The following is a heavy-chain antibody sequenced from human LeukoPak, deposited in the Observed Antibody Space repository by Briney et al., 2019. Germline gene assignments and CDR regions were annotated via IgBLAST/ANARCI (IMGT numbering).Heavy chain of an antibody. Sequence: TSETLSLTCTVSGGSISSYYWSWIRQPPGKGLEWIGYIYYSGSTNYNPSLKSRVTISVDTSKNQFSLKVNSVTAADTAMYYCARGSHDYDYWGQGTLVTVSS. V-gene: IGHV4-59*01. J-gene: IGHJ4*02. CDR3: ARGSHDYDY. CDR2: IYYSGST. CDR1: GGSISSYY.